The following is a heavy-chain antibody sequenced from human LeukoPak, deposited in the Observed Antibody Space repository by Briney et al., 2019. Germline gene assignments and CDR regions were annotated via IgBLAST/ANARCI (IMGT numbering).Heavy chain of an antibody. Sequence: GGSLRLSCAASGFTVSSNYMSWVRQAPGKGLEWVSVIYSGGSTYYADSVKGRFTISRDNSKNTLYLQMNSLRAEDTAVYYCASKYRYSSSWYDGSSFDYWGQGTLVTVSS. CDR2: IYSGGST. CDR3: ASKYRYSSSWYDGSSFDY. D-gene: IGHD6-13*01. V-gene: IGHV3-66*01. J-gene: IGHJ4*02. CDR1: GFTVSSNY.